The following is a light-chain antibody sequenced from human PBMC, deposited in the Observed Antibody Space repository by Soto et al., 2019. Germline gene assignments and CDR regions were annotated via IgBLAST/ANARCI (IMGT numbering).Light chain of an antibody. CDR2: QDS. J-gene: IGLJ2*01. CDR1: KLDNKY. CDR3: QAWDNTVV. Sequence: SYELTQPPSVSVSPGQTASITCSGDKLDNKYACWYQQKPGQSPVLVIYQDSRRPSGIPERFSGSNSGNTATLTISGTQATDEADYYCQAWDNTVVFGGGTKLTVL. V-gene: IGLV3-1*01.